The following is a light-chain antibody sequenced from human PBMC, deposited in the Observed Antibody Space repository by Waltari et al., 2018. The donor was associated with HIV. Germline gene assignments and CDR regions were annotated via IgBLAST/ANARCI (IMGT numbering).Light chain of an antibody. V-gene: IGLV1-51*01. J-gene: IGLJ3*02. CDR3: GTWYSSLSAGHWV. CDR2: DKN. Sequence: QSVLTQPHSVSAAPGQKVTISCSGSSSNIGNNYVSWYQQLPGTAPKLLIYDKNKRPSGIPDRFSGSKYGTSATLGITGLQSGDEADYYCGTWYSSLSAGHWVFGGGTKLTVL. CDR1: SSNIGNNY.